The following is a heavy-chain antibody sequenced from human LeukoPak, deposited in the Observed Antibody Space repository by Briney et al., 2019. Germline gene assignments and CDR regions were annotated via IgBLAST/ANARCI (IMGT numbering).Heavy chain of an antibody. CDR3: ARDLLGATNYFDY. D-gene: IGHD1-26*01. Sequence: GGSLRLSCAASDFTVNNVWMNWVRQAPGKGLEWVSSISSSSSYIYYADSVKGRFTISRDNAKNSLYLQMNSLRAEDTAVYYCARDLLGATNYFDYWGQGTLVTVSS. V-gene: IGHV3-21*01. CDR1: DFTVNNVW. J-gene: IGHJ4*02. CDR2: ISSSSSYI.